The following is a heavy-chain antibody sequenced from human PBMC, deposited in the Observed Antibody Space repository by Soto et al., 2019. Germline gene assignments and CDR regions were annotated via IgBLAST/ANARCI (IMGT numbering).Heavy chain of an antibody. V-gene: IGHV3-15*07. CDR2: IKTKTDGGTA. Sequence: GGSLRLSCAASGFTFTNAWMNWVRQAPGKGLEWVGRIKTKTDGGTADYPAPVTGRFTISRDDSKNTLYLQMNSLKTEDTAVYYCTTGVYVYAFDIWGQGTMVTVSS. CDR1: GFTFTNAW. D-gene: IGHD3-16*01. CDR3: TTGVYVYAFDI. J-gene: IGHJ3*02.